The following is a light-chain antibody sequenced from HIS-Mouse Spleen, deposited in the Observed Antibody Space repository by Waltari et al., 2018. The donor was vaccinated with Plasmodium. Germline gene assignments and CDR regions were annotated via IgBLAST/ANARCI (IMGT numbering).Light chain of an antibody. V-gene: IGLV3-10*01. CDR2: EDS. CDR3: YSTDSSGNHRV. CDR1: ALPKKY. Sequence: SYELTQPPSVSVSPGQTARITCSGVALPKKYAYWYQQKSGQAPVLVIYEDSKRPSGIPERFSGSGSGTMATLTISGAQVEDEADYYCYSTDSSGNHRVFGGGTKLTVL. J-gene: IGLJ3*02.